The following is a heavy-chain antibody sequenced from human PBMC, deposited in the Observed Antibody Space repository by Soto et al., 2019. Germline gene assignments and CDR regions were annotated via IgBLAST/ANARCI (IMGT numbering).Heavy chain of an antibody. Sequence: EVHLVEFGGGLVNPGGSLRLSCAASGFTFSDADMHWVRQAPGKGLEWVSAITPSPSITSYGDSVRGRFTISRDDANDSVYLQMDSLRVDDSAIYYCARFPFGAYPEDFWGQGTLVTVSS. CDR3: ARFPFGAYPEDF. CDR1: GFTFSDAD. J-gene: IGHJ4*02. V-gene: IGHV3-21*01. D-gene: IGHD3-3*01. CDR2: ITPSPSIT.